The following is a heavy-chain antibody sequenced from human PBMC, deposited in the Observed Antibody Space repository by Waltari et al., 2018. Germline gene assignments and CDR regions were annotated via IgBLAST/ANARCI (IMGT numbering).Heavy chain of an antibody. D-gene: IGHD3-10*01. CDR1: GGSISSGSYY. CDR3: ATMKAGGYGD. CDR2: IYTSAGT. V-gene: IGHV4-61*02. J-gene: IGHJ4*02. Sequence: QVQLQESGPGLVKPSQTLSLTCTGSGGSISSGSYYWSWIRQPAGKGLEWIGSIYTSAGTNYIPSLKGRVTISVDTSKNQFSLKLSSVTAADTAVYYCATMKAGGYGDWGQGTLVTVSS.